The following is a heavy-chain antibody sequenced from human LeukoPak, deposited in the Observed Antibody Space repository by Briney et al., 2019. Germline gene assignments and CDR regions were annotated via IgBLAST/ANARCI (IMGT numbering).Heavy chain of an antibody. Sequence: GGSLRLSCAGSGFTVSSNYMSWVRQAPGKGLEWVSVIYSGGSTYYADSVKGRFTISRDNSKNTLYLQMNSLRAEDTAVYYCARDLSSSSWYVPRLYYYGMDVWGQGTTVTVSS. J-gene: IGHJ6*02. CDR2: IYSGGST. D-gene: IGHD6-13*01. V-gene: IGHV3-66*01. CDR1: GFTVSSNY. CDR3: ARDLSSSSWYVPRLYYYGMDV.